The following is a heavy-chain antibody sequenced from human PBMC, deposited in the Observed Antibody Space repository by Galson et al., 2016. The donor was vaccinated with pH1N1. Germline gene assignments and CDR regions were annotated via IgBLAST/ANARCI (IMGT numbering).Heavy chain of an antibody. CDR3: TRDVPFTSFDY. D-gene: IGHD3-3*02. V-gene: IGHV3-21*06. Sequence: SLRLSCAASGFTFGAHTMNWVRQAPGKGLEWVASIGDAIFYADSARGRFTISRDNAKSTLYLQMNSLSAEDTSIYYCTRDVPFTSFDYWGQGTLVTVSS. J-gene: IGHJ4*02. CDR2: IGDAI. CDR1: GFTFGAHT.